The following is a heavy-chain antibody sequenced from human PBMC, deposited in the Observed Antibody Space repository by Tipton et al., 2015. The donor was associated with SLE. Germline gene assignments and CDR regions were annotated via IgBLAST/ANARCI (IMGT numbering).Heavy chain of an antibody. J-gene: IGHJ3*02. Sequence: SLRLSCIASGFSFRSYAMSWVRRAPGRGLEWVSAISGGGGSTYYADSVKGRFTISRDNAQNSLYLQMDSLRAEDTAVYYCARDLWNPDIWGQGTMVTVSS. CDR1: GFSFRSYA. CDR3: ARDLWNPDI. D-gene: IGHD1-1*01. CDR2: ISGGGGST. V-gene: IGHV3-23*01.